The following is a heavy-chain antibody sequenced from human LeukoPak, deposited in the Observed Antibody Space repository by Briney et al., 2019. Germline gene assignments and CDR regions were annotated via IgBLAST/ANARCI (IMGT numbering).Heavy chain of an antibody. J-gene: IGHJ5*02. D-gene: IGHD4-17*01. CDR1: GGSVSSGSYY. V-gene: IGHV4-61*01. CDR2: IYYSGST. Sequence: SETLSLTCTVSGGSVSSGSYYWNWIRQPPGKGLEWIGYIYYSGSTNYNPSLKSRVTISLDTPKNQFSLKLSSVTAADTAVYYCARGSYGDWGWFDPWGQGTLVTLSS. CDR3: ARGSYGDWGWFDP.